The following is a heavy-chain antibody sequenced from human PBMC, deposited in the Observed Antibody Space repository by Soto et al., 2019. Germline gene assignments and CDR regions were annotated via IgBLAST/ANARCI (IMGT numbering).Heavy chain of an antibody. D-gene: IGHD6-19*01. J-gene: IGHJ3*02. CDR1: GFTFSSYS. Sequence: GGSLRLSCAASGFTFSSYSMNWVRQAPGKGLEWVSSISSSSSYIYYADAVKGRFTISRDNAKNSLYLHMNSLRAEDTAVYSCARKRAGYAFDIWGQGTMVTVSS. V-gene: IGHV3-21*01. CDR3: ARKRAGYAFDI. CDR2: ISSSSSYI.